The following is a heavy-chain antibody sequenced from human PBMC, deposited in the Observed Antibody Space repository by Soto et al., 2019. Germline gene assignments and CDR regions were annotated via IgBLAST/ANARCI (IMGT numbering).Heavy chain of an antibody. J-gene: IGHJ5*02. D-gene: IGHD3-10*01. Sequence: SETLSLTCTVSGGSISSGDYYWSWIRQPPGKGLEWIGYIYYSGSTYYNPSLKSRVTISVDTSKNQFSLKLSSVTAADTAVYYCARSLLNNWFDPWGQGTLVTVSS. CDR1: GGSISSGDYY. CDR2: IYYSGST. V-gene: IGHV4-30-4*02. CDR3: ARSLLNNWFDP.